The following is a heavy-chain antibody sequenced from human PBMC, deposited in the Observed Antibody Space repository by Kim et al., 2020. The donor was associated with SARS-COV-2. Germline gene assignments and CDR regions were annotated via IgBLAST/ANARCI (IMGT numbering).Heavy chain of an antibody. J-gene: IGHJ5*02. V-gene: IGHV4-59*01. CDR1: GGSISSYY. Sequence: SETLSLICTVSGGSISSYYWSWIRQPPGKGLEWIGYIYYSGSTNYNPSLKRRVTISVDTSKNQFSLKLSSVTAADTAVYYCARCYLSFDAWDQGTLVTVS. D-gene: IGHD3-10*01. CDR3: ARCYLSFDA. CDR2: IYYSGST.